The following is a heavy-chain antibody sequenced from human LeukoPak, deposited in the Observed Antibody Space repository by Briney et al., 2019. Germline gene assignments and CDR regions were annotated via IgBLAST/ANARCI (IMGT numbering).Heavy chain of an antibody. Sequence: PGGSLRLSCAASGFTVSSNYMSWVRQAPGKGLEWVSVIYSGGSTYYADSVKGRFTISRDNSKNTLYLQMNSLRAEDTAVYYCARLGYRSAMDVWGKGTTVTISS. D-gene: IGHD5-18*01. CDR2: IYSGGST. V-gene: IGHV3-53*01. CDR3: ARLGYRSAMDV. CDR1: GFTVSSNY. J-gene: IGHJ6*03.